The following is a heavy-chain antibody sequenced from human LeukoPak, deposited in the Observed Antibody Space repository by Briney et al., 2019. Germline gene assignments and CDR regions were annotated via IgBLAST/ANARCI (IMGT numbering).Heavy chain of an antibody. CDR3: ARQPYSSGWYRNPFDY. D-gene: IGHD6-19*01. J-gene: IGHJ4*02. V-gene: IGHV4-59*08. CDR1: GGSISSYY. CDR2: IYYSGST. Sequence: PSETLSLTCTVSGGSISSYYWSWIRQPPRKGLEWVGYIYYSGSTNYNPSLKSRVTISVDTSKNQFSLKLSSVTAADTAVYYCARQPYSSGWYRNPFDYWGQGTLVTVSS.